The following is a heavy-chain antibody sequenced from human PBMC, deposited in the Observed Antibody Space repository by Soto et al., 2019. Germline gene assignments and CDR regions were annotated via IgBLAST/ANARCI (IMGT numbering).Heavy chain of an antibody. J-gene: IGHJ4*02. CDR2: MHHSGSI. Sequence: PSETLSLTCSVSGDSISNNKWWSWVRQPPGKGLEWIGEMHHSGSIHYNPSLKSRVTISVDTSKNQFSLKLTSVTAADTAVYYCARDKITGLFDYWGQGTLVTVSS. D-gene: IGHD2-8*02. CDR1: GDSISNNKW. CDR3: ARDKITGLFDY. V-gene: IGHV4-4*02.